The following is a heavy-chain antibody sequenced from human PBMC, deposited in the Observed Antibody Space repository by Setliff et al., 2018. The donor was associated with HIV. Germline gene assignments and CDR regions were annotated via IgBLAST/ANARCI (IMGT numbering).Heavy chain of an antibody. V-gene: IGHV4-39*02. J-gene: IGHJ4*02. D-gene: IGHD2-21*02. CDR3: AREGDGIDY. CDR1: GASISTTTYY. CDR2: IHYTGNT. Sequence: ETLSLTCTASGASISTTTYYWGWIRQPPGKGLEWIGSIHYTGNTYNTPSLKSRLTISVDASKNQISLKLTSVTAADTAIYFCAREGDGIDYWGQGILVTVSS.